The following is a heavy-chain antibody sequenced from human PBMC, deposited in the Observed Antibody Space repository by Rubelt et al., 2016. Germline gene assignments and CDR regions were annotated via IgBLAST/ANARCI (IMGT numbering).Heavy chain of an antibody. CDR1: GFSISSYGAG. V-gene: IGHV2-5*02. CDR3: AHRGYYDSRGYYIFDY. CDR2: IDWDDDK. Sequence: QITLKETGPTLVKPTQTLTLTCTFSGFSISSYGAGVGWLRQPPGRALEWLAFIDWDDDKRYRSAQRSRLTITKDTSKNQVVLTMTHMDPVDTATYFCAHRGYYDSRGYYIFDYWGQGTLVTVSS. J-gene: IGHJ4*02. D-gene: IGHD3-22*01.